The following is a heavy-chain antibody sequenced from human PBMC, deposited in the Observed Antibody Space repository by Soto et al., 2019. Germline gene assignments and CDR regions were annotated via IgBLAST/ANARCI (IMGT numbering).Heavy chain of an antibody. Sequence: LRLSCAASGFSFSTYAMSWVRQAPGKGLEWVSGISGGGGSTYYIDSVKGRFTISRDTSKNTPSLQMNSLRAEDTAVYYCAKDLGATTDYYFDYWGQGTPVTVSS. CDR3: AKDLGATTDYYFDY. CDR2: ISGGGGST. V-gene: IGHV3-23*01. CDR1: GFSFSTYA. D-gene: IGHD1-26*01. J-gene: IGHJ4*02.